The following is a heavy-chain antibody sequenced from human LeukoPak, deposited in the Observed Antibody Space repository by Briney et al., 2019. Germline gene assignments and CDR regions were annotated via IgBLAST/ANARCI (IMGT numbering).Heavy chain of an antibody. CDR1: GFTFDDYA. J-gene: IGHJ4*02. V-gene: IGHV3-9*01. D-gene: IGHD6-19*01. CDR3: AKNVGSGWYDPQDFDY. CDR2: ISWNSGSI. Sequence: PGRSLRLSCAASGFTFDDYAMHWVRQAPGKGLEWVSGISWNSGSIGYADSVKGRFTISRDNAKNSLYLQMNSLRAEDTALYYCAKNVGSGWYDPQDFDYWGQGTLVTVSS.